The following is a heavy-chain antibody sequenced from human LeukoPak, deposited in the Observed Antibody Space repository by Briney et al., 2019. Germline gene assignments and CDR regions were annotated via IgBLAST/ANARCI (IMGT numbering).Heavy chain of an antibody. D-gene: IGHD1-26*01. CDR3: TRDGGSFCDFDY. CDR2: INTDGRIT. J-gene: IGHJ4*02. CDR1: GFDFRKYA. Sequence: GGSLRLSCVASGFDFRKYAIHWVRQAPGKGLEYVPVINTDGRITYYADSVKGRFTISRDNSKNTVYLQMGSLRGEDMAVYYCTRDGGSFCDFDYWGQGALVTVSS. V-gene: IGHV3-64*02.